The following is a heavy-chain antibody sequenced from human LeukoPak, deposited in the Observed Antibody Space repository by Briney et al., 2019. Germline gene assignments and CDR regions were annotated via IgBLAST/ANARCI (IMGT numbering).Heavy chain of an antibody. J-gene: IGHJ3*01. CDR2: VYYSGST. D-gene: IGHD3-10*01. CDR1: GGSIGTFF. Sequence: SETLSLTCSVSGGSIGTFFWTWIRQPSGKPLEWIGYVYYSGSTNYNPSLKSRVTILVDTSRNQFSLKLNSVTSADTAVYFCARGFNLDRGDPRSAFDVWGQGTMVTVSS. V-gene: IGHV4-59*01. CDR3: ARGFNLDRGDPRSAFDV.